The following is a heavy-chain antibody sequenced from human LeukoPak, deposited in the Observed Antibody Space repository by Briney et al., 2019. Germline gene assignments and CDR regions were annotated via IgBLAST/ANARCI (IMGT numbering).Heavy chain of an antibody. J-gene: IGHJ6*02. D-gene: IGHD4-23*01. CDR3: ASGEYGGSRGADYYYYGMDA. Sequence: PSETLSLTCTVSGYSISSGYYWGWIRQPPGKGLEWIGEVNHSGSTSYNPSLKSRVTISVDTSKNQFSLKLSSVTAADTAVYYCASGEYGGSRGADYYYYGMDAWGQGTTVTVS. CDR2: VNHSGST. CDR1: GYSISSGYY. V-gene: IGHV4-38-2*02.